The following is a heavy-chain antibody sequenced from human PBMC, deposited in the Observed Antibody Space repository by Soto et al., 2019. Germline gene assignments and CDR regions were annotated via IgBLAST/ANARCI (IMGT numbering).Heavy chain of an antibody. D-gene: IGHD3-3*01. J-gene: IGHJ6*02. CDR2: TRNKANSYTT. Sequence: GGSLRLSCAASGFTFSDHYMDWVRQAPGKGLEWVGRTRNKANSYTTEYAASVKGRFTISRDDSKNSLYLQMNSLKTEDTAVYYRRVVERKGYYYYGMDVWGQGTTVTVSS. CDR1: GFTFSDHY. CDR3: RVVERKGYYYYGMDV. V-gene: IGHV3-72*01.